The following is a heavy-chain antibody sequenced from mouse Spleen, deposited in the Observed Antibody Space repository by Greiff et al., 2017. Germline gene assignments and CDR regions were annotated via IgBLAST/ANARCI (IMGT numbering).Heavy chain of an antibody. J-gene: IGHJ4*01. Sequence: EVKVEESGPGLVKPSQSLSLTCSVTGYSITSGYYWKWIRQFPGNKLEWMGYISYDGSNNYNPSLKNRISITRDTSKNQFFLKLNSVTTEDTATYYCARDGYYGYYYAMDYWGQGTSVTVSS. CDR3: ARDGYYGYYYAMDY. CDR1: GYSITSGYY. D-gene: IGHD2-2*01. CDR2: ISYDGSN. V-gene: IGHV3-6*01.